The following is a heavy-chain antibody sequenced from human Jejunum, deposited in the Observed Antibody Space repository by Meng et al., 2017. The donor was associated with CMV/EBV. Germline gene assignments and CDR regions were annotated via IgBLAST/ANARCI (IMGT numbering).Heavy chain of an antibody. J-gene: IGHJ5*02. Sequence: TFNTDGKHWVRQAPGKGLEWVAVISFDEGRKYYGDSVKGRFTISRDNLKNTLYLQMNSLRVEDTAVYYCARDPHDFWNGRNWFDPWGQGTGVTVSS. V-gene: IGHV3-30*19. CDR3: ARDPHDFWNGRNWFDP. CDR1: TFNTDG. CDR2: ISFDEGRK. D-gene: IGHD3-3*01.